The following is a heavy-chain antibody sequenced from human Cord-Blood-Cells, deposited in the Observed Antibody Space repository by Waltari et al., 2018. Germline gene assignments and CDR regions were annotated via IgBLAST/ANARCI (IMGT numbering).Heavy chain of an antibody. CDR1: GGSFSGYY. CDR3: ARRNYYVSSGSFDP. Sequence: QVQLQQWGAGLLKPSETLSLTCAVYGGSFSGYYWSWIRQPPGKGLEWIGEINHSGSTNYNPSLKSRVTISVDTSKNQFSLKLSSVTAADTAVYYCARRNYYVSSGSFDPWGQGTLVTVSS. V-gene: IGHV4-34*01. CDR2: INHSGST. J-gene: IGHJ5*02. D-gene: IGHD3-22*01.